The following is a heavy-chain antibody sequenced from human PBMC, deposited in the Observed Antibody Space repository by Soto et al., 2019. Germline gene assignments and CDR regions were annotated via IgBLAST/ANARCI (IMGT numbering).Heavy chain of an antibody. J-gene: IGHJ6*02. CDR3: ARAGRLVPAARPYYYGMDV. CDR2: INTSGGST. D-gene: IGHD2-2*01. Sequence: QVQLVQSGAEVKKPGASVKVSCKASGYTFTSYYMHWVRQAPGQGLEWMGIINTSGGSTSYAQKFQGRVTMTRDTATSTVYMELSSLRSEDTAVYYCARAGRLVPAARPYYYGMDVWGQGTTVTVSS. V-gene: IGHV1-46*01. CDR1: GYTFTSYY.